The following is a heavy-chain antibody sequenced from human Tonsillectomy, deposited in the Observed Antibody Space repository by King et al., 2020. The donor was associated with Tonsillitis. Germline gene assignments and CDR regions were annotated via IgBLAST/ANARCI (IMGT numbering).Heavy chain of an antibody. V-gene: IGHV3-49*04. CDR3: TVTYYYDSSGRYFDP. CDR1: GFTFGDYA. Sequence: VQLVESGGGLVQPGRSLRLSCPASGFTFGDYAMGWVRQAPGKGLEWVGVFRSRAYGVTTEYAASVKGRFTISIDDSKSIAELQMNSLKIEDTAVYYCTVTYYYDSSGRYFDPWGQGTLVTVSS. CDR2: FRSRAYGVTT. J-gene: IGHJ5*02. D-gene: IGHD3-22*01.